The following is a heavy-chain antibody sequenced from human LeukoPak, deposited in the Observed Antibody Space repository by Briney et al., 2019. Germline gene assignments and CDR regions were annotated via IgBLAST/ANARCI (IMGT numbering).Heavy chain of an antibody. D-gene: IGHD3-10*01. Sequence: SETLSLTCTVSGGSISSGDYYWSWIRQPAGKGLEWIGRIYTSGSTNYNPSLKSRVTMSVDTSKNQFSLKLSSVTAADTAVYYCARTLLWFGELNAFDIWGQGTMVTVSS. J-gene: IGHJ3*02. CDR2: IYTSGST. CDR3: ARTLLWFGELNAFDI. CDR1: GGSISSGDYY. V-gene: IGHV4-61*02.